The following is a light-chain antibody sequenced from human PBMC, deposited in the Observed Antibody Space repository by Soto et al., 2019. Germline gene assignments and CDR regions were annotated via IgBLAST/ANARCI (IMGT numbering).Light chain of an antibody. V-gene: IGKV1-5*03. CDR1: QSISSW. CDR2: KAS. CDR3: QQYDSYST. J-gene: IGKJ1*01. Sequence: DIQMTQSPSTLSASVGDRVTITCRASQSISSWLAWYQQKPGKAPKVLIYKASSLESGVPSRFSGSGSGTEFTLTISSLQPDAFATYYCQQYDSYSTFGQGTKVEIK.